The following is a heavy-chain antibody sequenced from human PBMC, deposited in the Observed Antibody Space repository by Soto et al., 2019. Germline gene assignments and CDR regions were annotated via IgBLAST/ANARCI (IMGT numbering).Heavy chain of an antibody. CDR2: INSDGSST. V-gene: IGHV3-74*01. Sequence: HPGGSLRLSCAASGFTLSSYWMHWVRQAPGKGLVWVSRINSDGSSTSYADSVKGRFTISRDNAKNTLYLQMNSLRAEDTAVYYCAIRASYYDSSGYFDYWGQGTLVTVSS. CDR1: GFTLSSYW. CDR3: AIRASYYDSSGYFDY. J-gene: IGHJ4*02. D-gene: IGHD3-22*01.